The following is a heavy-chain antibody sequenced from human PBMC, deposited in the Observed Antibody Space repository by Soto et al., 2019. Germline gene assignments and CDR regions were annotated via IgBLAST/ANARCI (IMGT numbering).Heavy chain of an antibody. Sequence: ASLKFSCKASGYTFTSYYMHWVRQAPGQGLDWMGWIIAYNGKTNYAQELQGRVTMTTDTSTSTAYMELRSLRSDDTAVYYCARFSGGSYNTYYFYYGMDVWGQGTTVTVSS. CDR1: GYTFTSYY. D-gene: IGHD2-15*01. CDR2: IIAYNGKT. CDR3: ARFSGGSYNTYYFYYGMDV. V-gene: IGHV1-18*04. J-gene: IGHJ6*02.